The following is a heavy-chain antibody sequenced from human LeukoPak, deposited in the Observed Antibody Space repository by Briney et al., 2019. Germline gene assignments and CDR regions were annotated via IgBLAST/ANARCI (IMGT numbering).Heavy chain of an antibody. CDR3: ARAAHGGWFGELLPDY. J-gene: IGHJ4*02. D-gene: IGHD3-10*01. V-gene: IGHV4-38-2*01. CDR1: GYSISSGYY. Sequence: SETLSLTCAVSGYSISSGYYWGWIRQPPGKGLEWIGRIYHSGSTYYNPSLKSRVTISVDTSKNQFSLKLSSVTAADTAVYYCARAAHGGWFGELLPDYWGQGTLVTVSS. CDR2: IYHSGST.